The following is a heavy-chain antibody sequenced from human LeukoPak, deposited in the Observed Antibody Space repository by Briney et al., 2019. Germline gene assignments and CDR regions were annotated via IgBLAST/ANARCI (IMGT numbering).Heavy chain of an antibody. J-gene: IGHJ4*02. CDR1: GYTFTSYD. Sequence: ASVKVSCKASGYTFTSYDINWVRQATGQGLEWMGWISAYNGNTNYAQKLQGRVTMTTDTSTSTAYMELRSLRSDDTAVYYCARAVVVVPAATDFDYWGQGTLVTVSS. CDR2: ISAYNGNT. D-gene: IGHD2-2*01. CDR3: ARAVVVVPAATDFDY. V-gene: IGHV1-18*01.